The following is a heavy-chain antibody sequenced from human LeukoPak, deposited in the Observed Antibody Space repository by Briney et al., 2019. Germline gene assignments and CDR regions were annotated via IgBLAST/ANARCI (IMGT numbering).Heavy chain of an antibody. CDR1: GGSISDYF. D-gene: IGHD2-15*01. J-gene: IGHJ5*02. CDR3: ARDLVAATGRNWFDP. V-gene: IGHV4-4*07. Sequence: SETLSLTCTVSGGSISDYFWSWIRQPAGKGLEWIGRIYPSGSTNYNPSLKSRVTISVDTSKNQFSLKLSSVTAADTAVYYCARDLVAATGRNWFDPWGQGTLVTVSS. CDR2: IYPSGST.